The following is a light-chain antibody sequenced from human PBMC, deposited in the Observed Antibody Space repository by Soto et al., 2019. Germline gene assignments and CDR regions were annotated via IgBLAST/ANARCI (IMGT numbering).Light chain of an antibody. CDR3: QQYYSYST. Sequence: DIQMTQSPSTLSASVGDRVTITCRASQSISNWLAWYRQKPGKAPNLLIYKASSLESGVPSRFSGSGSGTEFTLTISSLQPDDFATYYCQQYYSYSTFGQGTKVDIK. V-gene: IGKV1-5*03. J-gene: IGKJ1*01. CDR2: KAS. CDR1: QSISNW.